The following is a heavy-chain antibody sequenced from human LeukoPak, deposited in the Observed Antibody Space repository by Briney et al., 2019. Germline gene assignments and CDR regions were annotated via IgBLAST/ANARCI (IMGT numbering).Heavy chain of an antibody. D-gene: IGHD4-17*01. CDR2: ISSSSSYI. Sequence: KPGGSLRLSCAASGFTFSSYSMNWVRQAPGKGLEWVSSISSSSSYIYYADSVKGRFTISRDNAKNSLYLQMNSLRAEDTAVYYCAREGGYGDYWFDPWGQGTLVTVSS. V-gene: IGHV3-21*01. CDR3: AREGGYGDYWFDP. J-gene: IGHJ5*02. CDR1: GFTFSSYS.